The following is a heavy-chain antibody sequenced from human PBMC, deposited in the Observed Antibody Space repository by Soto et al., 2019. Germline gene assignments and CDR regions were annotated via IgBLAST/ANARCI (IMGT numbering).Heavy chain of an antibody. D-gene: IGHD5-12*01. CDR2: IYYSGST. J-gene: IGHJ4*02. Sequence: SETLSLTCTVSGGSISSSSYYWGWIRQPPGKGLEWIGSIYYSGSTYYNPSLKSRVTISVDTSKNQFSLKLSSVTAADTAVYYCARRGSGNDALKYYFDYWGQGTLDTVSS. CDR1: GGSISSSSYY. CDR3: ARRGSGNDALKYYFDY. V-gene: IGHV4-39*01.